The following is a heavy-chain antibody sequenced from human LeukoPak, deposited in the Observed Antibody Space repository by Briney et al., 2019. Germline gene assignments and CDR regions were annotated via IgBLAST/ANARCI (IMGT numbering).Heavy chain of an antibody. CDR1: GGSISSYY. CDR3: ARHESGMATIRGALDY. CDR2: IYYSGST. J-gene: IGHJ4*02. V-gene: IGHV4-59*08. D-gene: IGHD5-24*01. Sequence: PSETLSLTCTVSGGSISSYYWSWIRQPPGKGLEWIGYIYYSGSTNYNPSLKSRVTISVDTSKNQFSLKLSSVTAADTAVYYCARHESGMATIRGALDYWGQGTLVTVSS.